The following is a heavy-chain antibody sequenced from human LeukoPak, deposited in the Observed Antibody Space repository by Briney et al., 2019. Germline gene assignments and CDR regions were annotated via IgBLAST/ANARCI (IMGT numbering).Heavy chain of an antibody. CDR1: GFTFSSYA. CDR2: ISGSGGST. D-gene: IGHD6-19*01. J-gene: IGHJ3*02. V-gene: IGHV3-23*01. Sequence: GGSLRLSCAASGFTFSSYAMSWVRQAPGKGLEWVSAISGSGGSTYYADSVKGRFTISRDNSKNTLYLQMNSLRAEGTAVYYCAKGRSVAVAGTNAFDIWGQGTMVTVSS. CDR3: AKGRSVAVAGTNAFDI.